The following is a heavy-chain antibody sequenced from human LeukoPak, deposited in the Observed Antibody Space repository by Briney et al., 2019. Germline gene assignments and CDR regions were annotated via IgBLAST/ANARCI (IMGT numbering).Heavy chain of an antibody. D-gene: IGHD6-13*01. CDR2: INPNSGGT. Sequence: ASVKVSCKASRYTFTGYYMHWVRQAPGQGLEWMGWINPNSGGTNYAQKFQGRVTMTRDTSISTAYMELSRLRSDDTAVYYCATAHSSSYTYYYYMDVWGKGTTVTVSS. V-gene: IGHV1-2*02. CDR3: ATAHSSSYTYYYYMDV. CDR1: RYTFTGYY. J-gene: IGHJ6*03.